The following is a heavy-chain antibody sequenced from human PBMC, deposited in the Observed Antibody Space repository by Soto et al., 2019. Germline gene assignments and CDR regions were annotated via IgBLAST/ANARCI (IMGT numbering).Heavy chain of an antibody. CDR3: ARAKFESTGWHQFDI. CDR2: VSHSGNT. Sequence: QVHLEQRGAGLLKPSETLSLTCTVSGGSFTGHFWSWVRQPPGKGLEWIGEVSHSGNTKYYPSLRSRVTLSVDSSKNQISLALTSVTAADTAVYYGARAKFESTGWHQFDIWGQGTLVTVSS. V-gene: IGHV4-34*02. CDR1: GGSFTGHF. D-gene: IGHD7-27*01. J-gene: IGHJ4*02.